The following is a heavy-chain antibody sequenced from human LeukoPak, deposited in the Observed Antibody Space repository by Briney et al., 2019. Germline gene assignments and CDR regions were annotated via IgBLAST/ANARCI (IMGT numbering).Heavy chain of an antibody. D-gene: IGHD3-10*01. Sequence: GRSLRLSCAASGFTFSSYGMHWVRQAPGKGLEWVAVISYDGSNKYYADSVKGRFTISRDNSKNTLYLQMNSLRAEDTAVYYCAKDSSNYGSGGYYFDYWGQGTLVTVSS. CDR1: GFTFSSYG. CDR3: AKDSSNYGSGGYYFDY. J-gene: IGHJ4*02. V-gene: IGHV3-30*18. CDR2: ISYDGSNK.